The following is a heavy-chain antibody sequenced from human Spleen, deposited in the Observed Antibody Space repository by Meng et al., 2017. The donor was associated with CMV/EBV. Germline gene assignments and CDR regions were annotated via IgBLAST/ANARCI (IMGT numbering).Heavy chain of an antibody. Sequence: ASVKVSCKASGYTFTSYGISWVRQAPGQGLEWMGIINPSGGSTSYAQKFQGRVTMTRDTSTSTVYMELSSLRSEDTALYYCARDILNYYDSSGNSDYWGQGTLVTVSS. D-gene: IGHD3-22*01. V-gene: IGHV1-46*01. CDR2: INPSGGST. CDR3: ARDILNYYDSSGNSDY. CDR1: GYTFTSYG. J-gene: IGHJ4*02.